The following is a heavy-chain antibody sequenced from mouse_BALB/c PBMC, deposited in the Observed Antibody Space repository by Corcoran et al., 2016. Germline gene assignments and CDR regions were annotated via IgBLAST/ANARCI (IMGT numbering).Heavy chain of an antibody. CDR2: INTYTGEP. CDR1: GYTFTNYG. D-gene: IGHD2-3*01. J-gene: IGHJ4*01. Sequence: QIQLVQSGTELKKPGEPVKISCKASGYTFTNYGMNWVKQAPGKGLKWMGWINTYTGEPTYADDFKGRFAFSLETSASTAYLQINNLKNEDMATYFCARGDGYLMDYWGQGTSVTVSS. V-gene: IGHV9-1*02. CDR3: ARGDGYLMDY.